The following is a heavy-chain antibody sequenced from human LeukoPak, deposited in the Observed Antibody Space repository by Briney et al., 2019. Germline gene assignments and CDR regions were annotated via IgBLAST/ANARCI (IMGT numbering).Heavy chain of an antibody. D-gene: IGHD6-13*01. CDR1: GFTFSSYA. CDR2: ISGSGGST. J-gene: IGHJ4*02. CDR3: AKDGRSIAAAGNFDY. V-gene: IGHV3-23*01. Sequence: GGSLRLSCAASGFTFSSYAMSWVRQAPGKGLEWVSAISGSGGSTYYADSVKGRFTISRDNSKNTLYLQMNSLRAKDTAVYYCAKDGRSIAAAGNFDYWGQGTLVTVSS.